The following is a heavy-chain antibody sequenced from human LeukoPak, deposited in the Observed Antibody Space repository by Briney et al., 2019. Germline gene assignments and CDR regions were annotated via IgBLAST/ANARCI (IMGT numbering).Heavy chain of an antibody. V-gene: IGHV4-59*01. CDR1: GGSISSYY. J-gene: IGHJ4*02. CDR3: ARVHVVAGTPSLIDY. D-gene: IGHD6-19*01. Sequence: SETLSLTCTVSGGSISSYYWSWIRQPPGKGLEWIGYIYYSGSTNYNPSLKSRVTISVDTSKNQFSLKLSSVTAADTAVYYCARVHVVAGTPSLIDYWGQGTLVTVSS. CDR2: IYYSGST.